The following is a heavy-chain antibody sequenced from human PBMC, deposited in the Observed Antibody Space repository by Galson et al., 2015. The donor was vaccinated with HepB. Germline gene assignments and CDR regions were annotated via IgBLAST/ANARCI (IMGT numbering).Heavy chain of an antibody. Sequence: SVKVSCKAFGGTFSSYTISWVRQAPGQGLEWMGRIIPILGIANYAQKFQGRVTITADKSTSTAYMELSSLRSEDTAVYYCARDLGGDYSTVSAFDIWGQGTMVTVSS. CDR1: GGTFSSYT. V-gene: IGHV1-69*04. J-gene: IGHJ3*02. CDR2: IIPILGIA. CDR3: ARDLGGDYSTVSAFDI. D-gene: IGHD4-17*01.